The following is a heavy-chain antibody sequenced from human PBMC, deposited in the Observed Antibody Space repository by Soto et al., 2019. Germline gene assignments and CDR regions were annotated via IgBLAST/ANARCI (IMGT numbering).Heavy chain of an antibody. CDR1: GYTFTSYY. Sequence: ASVKVSCKASGYTFTSYYMHWVRQAPGQGLEWMGIINPSGGSTSYAQKFQGRVTMTRDTSTSTVYMELSSLRSEDTAVYYCARDGAVLIDPGYGDLDYWGQGTLVTVSS. J-gene: IGHJ4*02. CDR3: ARDGAVLIDPGYGDLDY. D-gene: IGHD4-17*01. V-gene: IGHV1-46*03. CDR2: INPSGGST.